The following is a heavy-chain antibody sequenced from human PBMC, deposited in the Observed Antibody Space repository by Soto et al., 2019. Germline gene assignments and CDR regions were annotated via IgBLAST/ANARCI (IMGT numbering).Heavy chain of an antibody. CDR1: GGTFSSYA. V-gene: IGHV1-69*01. CDR3: ARVWDIVVVPAATPDYYYGMDV. Sequence: QVQLVQSGAEVQKPGSSVKVSCKASGGTFSSYAISWVRQAPGQGLEWMGGIIPIFGTANYAQKFQGRVTITADESTSTAYMELSSLRSEDTAVYYCARVWDIVVVPAATPDYYYGMDVWGQGTTVTVSS. J-gene: IGHJ6*02. D-gene: IGHD2-2*01. CDR2: IIPIFGTA.